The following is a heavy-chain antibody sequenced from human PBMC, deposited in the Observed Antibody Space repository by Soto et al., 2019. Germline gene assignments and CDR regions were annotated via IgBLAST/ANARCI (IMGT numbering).Heavy chain of an antibody. J-gene: IGHJ3*02. D-gene: IGHD3-9*01. CDR1: GGSFSGYY. Sequence: QVQLQQWGAGLLKPSETLSLTCAVYGGSFSGYYWSWIRQPPGKGLEWIGEINHSGSNNYNPSLKSRVTISVDTSKNQFDLKLSSVTAADTAVYYWARGPGAFFDGLLSPKALDIWGQGTMVTVSS. V-gene: IGHV4-34*01. CDR3: ARGPGAFFDGLLSPKALDI. CDR2: INHSGSN.